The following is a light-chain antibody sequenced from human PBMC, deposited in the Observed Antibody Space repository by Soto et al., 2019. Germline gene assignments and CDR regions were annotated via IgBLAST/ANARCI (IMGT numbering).Light chain of an antibody. Sequence: SLAPPAPPAGSPGQAITLSRPGNNREVCGYNYVSWYQQHPGKAPKLMIYDVSNRPSGVSNRFSGSKSGNTASLTISGLQAEDEADYYCSSYTSSSTPLYVFGTGTKVTVL. CDR2: DVS. V-gene: IGLV2-14*01. CDR3: SSYTSSSTPLYV. CDR1: NREVCGYNY. J-gene: IGLJ1*01.